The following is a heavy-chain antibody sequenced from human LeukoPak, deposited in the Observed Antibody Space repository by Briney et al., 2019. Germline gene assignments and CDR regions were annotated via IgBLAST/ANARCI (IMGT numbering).Heavy chain of an antibody. CDR3: AKDRGSGWYDAIDY. J-gene: IGHJ4*02. CDR2: IWYDGSNK. Sequence: GRSLRLSCAASGFTFSSYGMHWVRQAPGKGLEWVEVIWYDGSNKYYADSVKGRFTISRDNSKNTLYLQMNSLRAEDTAVYYCAKDRGSGWYDAIDYWGQGTLVTVSS. V-gene: IGHV3-33*06. D-gene: IGHD6-19*01. CDR1: GFTFSSYG.